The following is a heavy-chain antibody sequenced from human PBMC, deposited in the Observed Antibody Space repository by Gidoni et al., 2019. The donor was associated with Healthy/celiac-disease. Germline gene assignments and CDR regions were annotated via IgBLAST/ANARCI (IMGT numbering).Heavy chain of an antibody. V-gene: IGHV3-33*01. CDR2: IWYDGSNK. Sequence: QVQLVESGGGVVQPGRSLRLSCAASGFTFSSYGMHWVRQAPGKGLEWVAVIWYDGSNKYYADSVKGRFTISRDNSKNTLYLQMNSLRAEDTAVYYCAREGDTVTTFGMDVWGQGTTVTVSS. J-gene: IGHJ6*02. CDR3: AREGDTVTTFGMDV. CDR1: GFTFSSYG. D-gene: IGHD4-17*01.